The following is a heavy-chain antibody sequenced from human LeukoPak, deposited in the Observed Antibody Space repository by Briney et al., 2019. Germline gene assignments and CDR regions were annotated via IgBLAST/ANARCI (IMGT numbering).Heavy chain of an antibody. V-gene: IGHV4-31*03. CDR3: ARDPYYYDSSGYYQNYYYYGMDV. CDR2: IYYSGST. D-gene: IGHD3-22*01. Sequence: PSETLSLTCTVSGGSISSGGYYWSWIRQHPGKGLEWIGYIYYSGSTYYNPSLKSRVTISVDTSKNQFSLKLSSVTAADTAVYYCARDPYYYDSSGYYQNYYYYGMDVWGQGTTVTVSS. J-gene: IGHJ6*02. CDR1: GGSISSGGYY.